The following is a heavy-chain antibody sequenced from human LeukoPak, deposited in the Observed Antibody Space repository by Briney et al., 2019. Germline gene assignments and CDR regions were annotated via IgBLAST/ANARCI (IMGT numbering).Heavy chain of an antibody. CDR3: AKDHGYNYGYNSY. V-gene: IGHV3-23*01. D-gene: IGHD5-18*01. CDR1: GFPFSTYG. CDR2: ISGSAYST. Sequence: PGGSLRLSCAASGFPFSTYGMNWVRQAPGKGLEWVSGISGSAYSTYYADSVKGRFTISRDNSKNTLYLQMNSLRAEDTAVYYCAKDHGYNYGYNSYWGQGTLVTVSS. J-gene: IGHJ4*02.